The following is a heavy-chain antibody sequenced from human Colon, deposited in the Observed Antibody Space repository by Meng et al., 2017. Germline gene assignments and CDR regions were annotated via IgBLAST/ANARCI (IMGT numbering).Heavy chain of an antibody. V-gene: IGHV4-61*01. D-gene: IGHD4-17*01. CDR1: GGSVSSGSYY. Sequence: QVQLQESGPGLVRPSETLSLTCTVSGGSVSSGSYYWSWIRQPPGKGLEWLGYIYYSGSTNYNPSLKSRVTISVDTSKNQFSLKLSSVTAADTAVYYCARNYGPWGQGTLVTVSS. J-gene: IGHJ5*02. CDR2: IYYSGST. CDR3: ARNYGP.